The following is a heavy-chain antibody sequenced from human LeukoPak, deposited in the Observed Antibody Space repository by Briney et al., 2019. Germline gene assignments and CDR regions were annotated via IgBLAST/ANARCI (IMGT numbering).Heavy chain of an antibody. Sequence: GASVKVSCKASGYTFTGYYMHWVRQAPGQGLEWMGWINPNSGGTNYAQKFQGRVTMTRDTSISTAYMELSSLRSEDTAVYYCARVVGDGNKPFDYWGQGTLVTVSS. V-gene: IGHV1-2*02. CDR2: INPNSGGT. CDR3: ARVVGDGNKPFDY. CDR1: GYTFTGYY. J-gene: IGHJ4*02. D-gene: IGHD5-24*01.